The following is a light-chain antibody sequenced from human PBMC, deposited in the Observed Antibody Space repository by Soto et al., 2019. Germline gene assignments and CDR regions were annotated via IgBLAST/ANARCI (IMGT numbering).Light chain of an antibody. V-gene: IGKV1-5*03. CDR3: QQYNGYSYT. CDR1: QSIGTW. CDR2: KAS. J-gene: IGKJ2*01. Sequence: DIQMTQSPSTMSASVGDRVTITCRASQSIGTWLAWYQQKPGKAPKLVIYKASSLESGVPSRFSGSGSGTEFTLTISSLQPDDFATYYCQQYNGYSYTFGQGTKLEIQ.